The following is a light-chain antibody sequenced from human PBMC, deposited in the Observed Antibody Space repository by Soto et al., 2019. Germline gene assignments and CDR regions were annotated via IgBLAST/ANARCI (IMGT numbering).Light chain of an antibody. V-gene: IGKV3-20*01. J-gene: IGKJ2*01. CDR3: QQYGSSPPYT. Sequence: ELVLTQSPGTLSLSPGERATLSCRASQSVCNNYLAWYQQKPGQAPRLLIYGASSRASDIPGRFSGSGSATDFTLTISRLEPEYVAVYYCQQYGSSPPYTFGQGTKLEIK. CDR2: GAS. CDR1: QSVCNNY.